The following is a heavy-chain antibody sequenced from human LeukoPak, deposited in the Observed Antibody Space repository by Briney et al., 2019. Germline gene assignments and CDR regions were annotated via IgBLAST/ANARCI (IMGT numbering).Heavy chain of an antibody. CDR1: GFPFSSFY. Sequence: GGSLRLSCAASGFPFSSFYMTWIRQAPGRGLEWISYISNSGITTYYGDAVKGRFTISRDNAKKSVYLQMNSLRADDTALYFCVSGTRNNGPPDRFDIWGQGTMVTVSS. CDR2: ISNSGITT. D-gene: IGHD2-8*01. CDR3: VSGTRNNGPPDRFDI. J-gene: IGHJ3*02. V-gene: IGHV3-11*04.